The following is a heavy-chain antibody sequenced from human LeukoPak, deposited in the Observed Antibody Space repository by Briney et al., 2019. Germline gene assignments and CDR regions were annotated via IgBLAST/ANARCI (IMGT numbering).Heavy chain of an antibody. V-gene: IGHV3-48*04. CDR1: GFTFSSYS. Sequence: GSLRLSCAASGFTFSSYSMNWVRQAPGKGLEWVSYITSSSSTIYYADSVKGRFTISRDNAKNSLYLQMNSLRAEDTAVYYCAELGITMIGGVWGKGTTVTISS. D-gene: IGHD3-10*02. CDR2: ITSSSSTI. CDR3: AELGITMIGGV. J-gene: IGHJ6*04.